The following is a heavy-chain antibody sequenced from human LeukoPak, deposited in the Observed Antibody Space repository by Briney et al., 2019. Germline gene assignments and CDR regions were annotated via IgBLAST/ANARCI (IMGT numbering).Heavy chain of an antibody. CDR3: TRDVSATARAYDY. D-gene: IGHD1-26*01. CDR2: IPISGTYI. V-gene: IGHV3-21*01. CDR1: GFILSDYN. Sequence: PGGSLRLSCAASGFILSDYNMNWVRQAPGKGLEWVSFIPISGTYITYADSVKGRFTISRENAKNSLYLQMNSLRAEDTAVYYCTRDVSATARAYDYWGQGTLVTVSS. J-gene: IGHJ4*02.